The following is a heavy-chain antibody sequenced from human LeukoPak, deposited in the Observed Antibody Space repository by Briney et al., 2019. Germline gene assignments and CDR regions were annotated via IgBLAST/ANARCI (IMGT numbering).Heavy chain of an antibody. CDR2: TSAYNGHT. Sequence: ASVKVSCKASGYIFTSYGISWVRQAPGQGLEWMGWTSAYNGHTNYAQKFQGRVTMTTDTSTSTAYMELRSLRSDDTAVYFCARDDYDSSGYYYFDYWGQGTLVTVSS. CDR1: GYIFTSYG. V-gene: IGHV1-18*01. D-gene: IGHD3-22*01. CDR3: ARDDYDSSGYYYFDY. J-gene: IGHJ4*02.